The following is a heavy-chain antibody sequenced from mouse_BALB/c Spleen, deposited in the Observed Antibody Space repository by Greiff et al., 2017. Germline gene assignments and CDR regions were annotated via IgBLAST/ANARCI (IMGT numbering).Heavy chain of an antibody. J-gene: IGHJ1*01. V-gene: IGHV1S22*01. D-gene: IGHD2-14*01. CDR1: GYTFTSYW. CDR3: TRGYYRYDGGYFDV. Sequence: LQQPGSELVRPGASVKLSCKASGYTFTSYWMHWVKQRHGQGLEWIGNIYPGSGSTNYDEKFKSKGTLTVDTSSSTAYMHLSSLTSEDSAVYYLTRGYYRYDGGYFDVWGAGTTVTVSS. CDR2: IYPGSGST.